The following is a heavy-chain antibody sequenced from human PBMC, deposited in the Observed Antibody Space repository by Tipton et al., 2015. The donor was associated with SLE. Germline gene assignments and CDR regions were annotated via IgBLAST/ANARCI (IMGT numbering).Heavy chain of an antibody. CDR3: ATRMESGDLVYFDY. V-gene: IGHV4-59*08. CDR1: GGSISSYY. D-gene: IGHD2-21*02. Sequence: TLSLTCTVSGGSISSYYWSWIRQPPGRGLEWIGYISYSGSPNYNPSLKSRVTISVDTSKNQFSLKLSSVTATDTAVYYCATRMESGDLVYFDYWGQGTLVTVSS. J-gene: IGHJ4*02. CDR2: ISYSGSP.